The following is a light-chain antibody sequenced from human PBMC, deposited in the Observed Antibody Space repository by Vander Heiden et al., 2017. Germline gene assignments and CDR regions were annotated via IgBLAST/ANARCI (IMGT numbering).Light chain of an antibody. Sequence: QSALTQPASVSGSPGQSITISCTGTSSDVGGYNYVSWYQQHPGKAPKLVIFEVSHRPSGVSNRFSGSKSGNTAYLTISGLQAEDEADYYCSSYTSSSTLEVFGTGTKVTVL. CDR1: SSDVGGYNY. CDR3: SSYTSSSTLEV. J-gene: IGLJ1*01. CDR2: EVS. V-gene: IGLV2-14*01.